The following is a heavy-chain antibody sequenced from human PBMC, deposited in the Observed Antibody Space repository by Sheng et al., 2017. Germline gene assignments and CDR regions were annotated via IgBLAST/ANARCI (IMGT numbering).Heavy chain of an antibody. CDR2: IYHSGST. D-gene: IGHD2-21*02. CDR1: GYSISSGYY. V-gene: IGHV4-38-2*01. Sequence: QVQLQESGPGLVKPSETLSLTCAVSGYSISSGYYWGWIRQPPGKGLEWIGSIYHSGSTYYNPSLKSRVTISVDTSKNQFSLKLSSVTAADTAVYYCARVLEEHIVVVTATPGHNWFDPWGQGTLVTV. CDR3: ARVLEEHIVVVTATPGHNWFDP. J-gene: IGHJ5*02.